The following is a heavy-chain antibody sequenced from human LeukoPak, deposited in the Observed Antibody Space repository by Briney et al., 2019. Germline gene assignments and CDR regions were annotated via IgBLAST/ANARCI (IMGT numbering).Heavy chain of an antibody. Sequence: GGSLRLSCAASGFTFSSYGMHWVRQAPGKGLEWVAFIRSDGSNKYYADSVKGRFTISRDNSKNTLYLQMNSLRAEDTALYYCAQAGRDGYRFDAFDIWGQGTMVTVSS. V-gene: IGHV3-30*02. CDR2: IRSDGSNK. CDR3: AQAGRDGYRFDAFDI. D-gene: IGHD5-24*01. CDR1: GFTFSSYG. J-gene: IGHJ3*02.